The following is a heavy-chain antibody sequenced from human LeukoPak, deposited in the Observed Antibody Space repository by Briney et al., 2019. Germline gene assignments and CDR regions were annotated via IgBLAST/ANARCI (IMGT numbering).Heavy chain of an antibody. J-gene: IGHJ4*02. Sequence: SETLSLTCTVSGDSISTYYWSWIRQPPGKGLEWIGYIYYRVTSDYNPSLKSRVTMSVDMSTRQISLKLSSVTAADTAVYYCARHSYARSGYYSRPYYFDYWGQGTLVTVSS. V-gene: IGHV4-59*08. CDR1: GDSISTYY. CDR2: IYYRVTS. D-gene: IGHD3-22*01. CDR3: ARHSYARSGYYSRPYYFDY.